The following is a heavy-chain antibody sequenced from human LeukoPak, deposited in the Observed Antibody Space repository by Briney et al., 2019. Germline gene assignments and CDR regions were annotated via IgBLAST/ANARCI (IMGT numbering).Heavy chain of an antibody. CDR1: GFTFSSYA. CDR2: IGGSDGYT. D-gene: IGHD1-26*01. Sequence: PGGSLRLSCAASGFTFSSYAMSWVRQAPGKGLEWVSAIGGSDGYTYYADSVRGRFTISRDNSKDTLYLQMSSLRAEDRAVYYCAKMGPTKPYNWFDPWGQGTLITVSS. J-gene: IGHJ5*02. V-gene: IGHV3-23*01. CDR3: AKMGPTKPYNWFDP.